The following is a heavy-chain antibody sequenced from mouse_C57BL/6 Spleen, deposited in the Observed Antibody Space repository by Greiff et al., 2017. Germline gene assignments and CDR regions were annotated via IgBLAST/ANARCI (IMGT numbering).Heavy chain of an antibody. D-gene: IGHD1-1*02. Sequence: VQLQQSGPELVKPGASVKISCKASGYTFTDYYMNWVKQSHGKSLEWIGDINPNNGGTSYNQKFKGKATLTVDKSSSTAYMELRSLTSEDSAVYYCADGGSWDAMDYWGQGTSVTVSS. CDR1: GYTFTDYY. CDR2: INPNNGGT. V-gene: IGHV1-26*01. J-gene: IGHJ4*01. CDR3: ADGGSWDAMDY.